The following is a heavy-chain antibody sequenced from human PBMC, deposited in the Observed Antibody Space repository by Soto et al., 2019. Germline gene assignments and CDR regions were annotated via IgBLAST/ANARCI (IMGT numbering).Heavy chain of an antibody. D-gene: IGHD3-9*01. V-gene: IGHV4-4*02. J-gene: IGHJ4*02. Sequence: LSLPGAVSGGSIISSNWWNWVRQPPGKGLEWIGEIYHSGSTYYKPSLKSRVAMSVDTSKNQFSLKLTSATAADTAVYYCARRDWSGSASHFYFDYWGQGVLVTVSS. CDR3: ARRDWSGSASHFYFDY. CDR2: IYHSGST. CDR1: GGSIISSNW.